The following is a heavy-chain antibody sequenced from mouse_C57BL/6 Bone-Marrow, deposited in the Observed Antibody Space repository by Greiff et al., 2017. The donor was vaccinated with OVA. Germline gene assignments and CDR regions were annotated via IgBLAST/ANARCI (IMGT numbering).Heavy chain of an antibody. CDR1: GYTFTSYW. CDR3: GRGSGSSYLAWFAY. Sequence: QVQLQQPGAELVKPGASVKLSCKASGYTFTSYWMHWVKQRPGRGLEWIGRIDPNSGGTKYNEKFKSKATLTVDKPSSTAYMQLSSLTSEDSAVYYGGRGSGSSYLAWFAYWGQGTLVTVSA. D-gene: IGHD1-1*01. CDR2: IDPNSGGT. J-gene: IGHJ3*01. V-gene: IGHV1-72*01.